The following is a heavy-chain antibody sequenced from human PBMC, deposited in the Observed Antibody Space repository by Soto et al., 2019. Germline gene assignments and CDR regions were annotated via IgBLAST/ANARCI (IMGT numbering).Heavy chain of an antibody. V-gene: IGHV5-10-1*01. CDR1: GYSFTSYW. CDR3: ARRERYCSGGSCYSGDAFDI. J-gene: IGHJ3*02. D-gene: IGHD2-15*01. CDR2: IDPSDSYT. Sequence: PGESLKISCKGSGYSFTSYWISWVRQMPGKGLEWMGRIDPSDSYTNYSPSFQGHVTISADKSISTAYLQWSSLKASDTAMYYCARRERYCSGGSCYSGDAFDIWGQGTMVTVPS.